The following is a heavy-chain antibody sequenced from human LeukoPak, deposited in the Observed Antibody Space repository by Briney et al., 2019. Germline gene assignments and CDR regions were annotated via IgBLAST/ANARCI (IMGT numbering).Heavy chain of an antibody. CDR1: GFTFSSYG. CDR3: AKDGHCSSTSCYTWPYYYYYMDV. J-gene: IGHJ6*03. D-gene: IGHD2-2*02. Sequence: GGSLRLSCAASGFTFSSYGMHWVRQAPGKGLEWVAVIWYGGSNKYYADSVKGRFTISRDNSKNTLYLQMNSLRAEDTAVYYCAKDGHCSSTSCYTWPYYYYYMDVWGKGTTVTVSS. V-gene: IGHV3-33*06. CDR2: IWYGGSNK.